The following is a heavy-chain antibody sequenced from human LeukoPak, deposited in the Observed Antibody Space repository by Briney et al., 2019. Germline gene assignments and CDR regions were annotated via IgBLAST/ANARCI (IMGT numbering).Heavy chain of an antibody. J-gene: IGHJ4*02. CDR2: IYYSGST. CDR3: ARVGGSRGCDY. V-gene: IGHV4-59*01. Sequence: SETLSLTCTVSGGSISSYYWSWIRQPPGKGLEWIGYIYYSGSTNYNPSLKSRVTISVDTSKNQFSLKLSSVTAADTAVYYCARVGGSRGCDYWGQGTLVTVSS. D-gene: IGHD3-10*01. CDR1: GGSISSYY.